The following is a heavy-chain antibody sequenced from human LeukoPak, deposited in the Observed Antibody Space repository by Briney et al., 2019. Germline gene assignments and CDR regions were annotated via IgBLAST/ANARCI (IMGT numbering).Heavy chain of an antibody. CDR3: ARQGRDITIFGVVIGRVDY. V-gene: IGHV5-51*01. CDR1: GYSFTSYW. CDR2: IYPGDSDT. D-gene: IGHD3-3*01. Sequence: GESLKISCKGSGYSFTSYWIGWVRQMPGKGLEWMGIIYPGDSDTRYSPSFRGQVTISADKSNSTAYLQWSSLKASDTAMYYCARQGRDITIFGVVIGRVDYWGQGTLVTVSS. J-gene: IGHJ4*02.